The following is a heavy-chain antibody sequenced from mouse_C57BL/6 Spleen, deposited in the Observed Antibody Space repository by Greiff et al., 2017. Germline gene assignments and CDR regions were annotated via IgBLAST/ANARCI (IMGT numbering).Heavy chain of an antibody. CDR1: GYTFTDYE. V-gene: IGHV1-15*01. CDR2: IDPETGGT. Sequence: VKLVESGAELVRPGASVTLSCKASGYTFTDYEMHWVKQTPVHGLEWIGAIDPETGGTAYNQKFKGKAILTADKSSSTAYMELRSLTSEDSAVYYCTKWLRSYYCDYWGQGTTLTVSS. J-gene: IGHJ2*01. D-gene: IGHD2-2*01. CDR3: TKWLRSYYCDY.